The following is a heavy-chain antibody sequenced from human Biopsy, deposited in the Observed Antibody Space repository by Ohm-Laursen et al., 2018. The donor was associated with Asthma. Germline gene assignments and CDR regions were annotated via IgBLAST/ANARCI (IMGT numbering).Heavy chain of an antibody. Sequence: LSLTCAASGFTFSSYAFNWVRQAPGKGLEWVSYITGSGSTIYYADSVKGRFTLSRDNAKNSLYPQMNSLRDEDTAVYYCALKYRNSVFPEYGMDVWGQGTTVTVSS. D-gene: IGHD4-11*01. J-gene: IGHJ6*02. V-gene: IGHV3-48*02. CDR3: ALKYRNSVFPEYGMDV. CDR2: ITGSGSTI. CDR1: GFTFSSYA.